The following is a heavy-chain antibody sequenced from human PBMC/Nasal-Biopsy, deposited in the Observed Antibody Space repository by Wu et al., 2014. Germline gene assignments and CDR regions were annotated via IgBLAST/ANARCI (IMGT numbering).Heavy chain of an antibody. CDR3: ARLQEFPLEYYYMDV. Sequence: TLSLTCTVSGGSISLYYWSWIRQPAGQGLEWIGRIYTSEDTTYNPSLKSRVTISVDRSKSQFSLKLSSLTAADTAVYFCARLQEFPLEYYYMDVWGKGATVTVSS. V-gene: IGHV4-4*07. CDR1: GGSISLYY. D-gene: IGHD3-10*01. CDR2: IYTSEDT. J-gene: IGHJ6*03.